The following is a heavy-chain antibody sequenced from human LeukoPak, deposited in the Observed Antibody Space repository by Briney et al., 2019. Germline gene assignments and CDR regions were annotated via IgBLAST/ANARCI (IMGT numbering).Heavy chain of an antibody. Sequence: SETLSLTCTVSGTSISSYYWSWIRQTPSDGLQWIASIYNGGNINYNPSLKCRVTISMDTSKSHFSLSLSSVTAADTAIYFCARASDIAVTGFDYWGQGLLVTVSA. CDR3: ARASDIAVTGFDY. V-gene: IGHV4-59*01. CDR2: IYNGGNI. CDR1: GTSISSYY. D-gene: IGHD6-19*01. J-gene: IGHJ4*02.